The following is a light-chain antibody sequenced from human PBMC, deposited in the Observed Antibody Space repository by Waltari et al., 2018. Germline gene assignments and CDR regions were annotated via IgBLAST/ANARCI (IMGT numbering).Light chain of an antibody. V-gene: IGKV2-30*02. CDR2: KLS. Sequence: DVVMTQSPLSLPVTLGQPAPISCKSSQSLVHSDGNTYLAWFQQRPGQSPRRLMYKLSNRVSGVPDRFSASGSGTDFTLKISRVEAEDVGVYYCMQGTHWPLTFGGGTKVEIK. J-gene: IGKJ4*01. CDR3: MQGTHWPLT. CDR1: QSLVHSDGNTY.